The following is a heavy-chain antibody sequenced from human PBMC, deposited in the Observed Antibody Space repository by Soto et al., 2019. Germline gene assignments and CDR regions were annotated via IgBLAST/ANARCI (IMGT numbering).Heavy chain of an antibody. D-gene: IGHD7-27*01. J-gene: IGHJ4*02. V-gene: IGHV3-74*01. Sequence: EVRLVESGGGSVQPGGSLRLSCSASGFIFSEYWMHWVRQAPGKGPEWVSQIKSDGSVTNYADSVKGRFTISRDNAENTLYLQVSSLRAEDTAMYYCAKDYHWGQSDYWGQGTLVTVSS. CDR2: IKSDGSVT. CDR3: AKDYHWGQSDY. CDR1: GFIFSEYW.